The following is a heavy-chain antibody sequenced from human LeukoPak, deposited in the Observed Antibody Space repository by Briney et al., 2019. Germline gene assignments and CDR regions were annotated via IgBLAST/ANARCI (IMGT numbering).Heavy chain of an antibody. CDR3: ASYYYDSSGYYPFDY. J-gene: IGHJ4*02. CDR1: GYTFTTYY. V-gene: IGHV1-24*01. CDR2: FDPEDGET. D-gene: IGHD3-22*01. Sequence: ASVKISCKASGYTFTTYYLHWVRQAPGKGLEWMGGFDPEDGETIYAQKFQGRVTMTEDTSTDTAYMELSSLRSEDTAVYYCASYYYDSSGYYPFDYWGQGTLVTVSS.